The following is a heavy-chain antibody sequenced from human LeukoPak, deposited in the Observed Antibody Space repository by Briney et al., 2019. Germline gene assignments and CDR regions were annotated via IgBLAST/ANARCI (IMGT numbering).Heavy chain of an antibody. Sequence: GGSLRLSCAASGFTFSRFWMSWVREAAGKGLEWVANIGQDGSQKEYVDSMKGRFTISRDNAKNSLHLEMNSLRGEDTAVYYCARRATVREDYFDYWGQGTLVTVSS. J-gene: IGHJ4*02. V-gene: IGHV3-7*05. CDR2: IGQDGSQK. CDR3: ARRATVREDYFDY. CDR1: GFTFSRFW. D-gene: IGHD4-17*01.